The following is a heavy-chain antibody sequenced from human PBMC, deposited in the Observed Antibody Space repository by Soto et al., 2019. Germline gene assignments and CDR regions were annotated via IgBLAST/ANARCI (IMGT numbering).Heavy chain of an antibody. V-gene: IGHV4-39*01. D-gene: IGHD2-15*01. CDR3: ARLRYCSGGSCYFYYYYYGMDV. CDR2: IYYSGST. Sequence: TSETLSLTCAVSGDSISSTFWWTWVRQPPGKGLEWIGSIYYSGSTYYNPSLKSRVTISVDTSKNQFSLKLSSVTAADTAVYYCARLRYCSGGSCYFYYYYYGMDVWGQGTTVTVSS. CDR1: GDSISSTFW. J-gene: IGHJ6*02.